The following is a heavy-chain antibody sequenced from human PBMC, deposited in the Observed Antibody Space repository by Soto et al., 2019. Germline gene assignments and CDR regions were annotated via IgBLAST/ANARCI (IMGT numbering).Heavy chain of an antibody. J-gene: IGHJ5*02. CDR3: ARTGKFYYYDTTGLPFDP. V-gene: IGHV4-4*02. Sequence: SETLSLTCTFSGYTISSTRWWIWVRLSPGKGLEWIGEIYHLGRTNYNPSLKSRVTLSIDKSNNQFSLTLTSVTAADTAVYFCARTGKFYYYDTTGLPFDPWGPGILVTVSS. D-gene: IGHD3-22*01. CDR2: IYHLGRT. CDR1: GYTISSTRW.